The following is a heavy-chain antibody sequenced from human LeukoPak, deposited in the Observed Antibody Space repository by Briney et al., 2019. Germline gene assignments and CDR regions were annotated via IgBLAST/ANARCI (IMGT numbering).Heavy chain of an antibody. D-gene: IGHD1-26*01. CDR3: ARSNSGSYGWFDP. J-gene: IGHJ5*02. Sequence: SETLSLTCTVSGDSMSGYWSWVRRPAGKGLEWIGRISTSGGTDYNPALKSRITMSVDTSKNQFSLKLRSMTAADTAVYYCARSNSGSYGWFDPWGQGTLVTVSS. CDR1: GDSMSGY. V-gene: IGHV4-4*07. CDR2: ISTSGGT.